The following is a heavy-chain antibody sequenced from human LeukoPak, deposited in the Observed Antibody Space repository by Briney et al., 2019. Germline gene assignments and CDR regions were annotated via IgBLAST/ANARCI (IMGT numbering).Heavy chain of an antibody. Sequence: GGSLRLSCAASGFTFDDYGMSWVRQAPGKGLEWVSGINWNGGSTGYADSVKGRFTISRDNAKNSLYLQMNSLRAEDTAVYYCARGLDFVGYGSGSLVDYWGQGTLVTVSS. CDR3: ARGLDFVGYGSGSLVDY. D-gene: IGHD3-10*01. J-gene: IGHJ4*02. V-gene: IGHV3-20*04. CDR1: GFTFDDYG. CDR2: INWNGGST.